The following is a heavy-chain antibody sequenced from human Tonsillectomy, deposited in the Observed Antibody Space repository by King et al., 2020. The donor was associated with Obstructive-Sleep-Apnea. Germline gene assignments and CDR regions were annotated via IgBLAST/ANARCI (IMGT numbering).Heavy chain of an antibody. CDR3: ARGVDTAMVTGDYNWFDP. Sequence: HVQLVESGGGVVQPGRSLRLSCAASGFTFSSYAMHWVRQAPGKGLEWVAVISYDGSNKYYADSVKGRFTISRDNSKNTLYLQMNSLRAEDTAVYYCARGVDTAMVTGDYNWFDPWGQGTLVTVSS. CDR2: ISYDGSNK. J-gene: IGHJ5*02. D-gene: IGHD5-18*01. V-gene: IGHV3-30*04. CDR1: GFTFSSYA.